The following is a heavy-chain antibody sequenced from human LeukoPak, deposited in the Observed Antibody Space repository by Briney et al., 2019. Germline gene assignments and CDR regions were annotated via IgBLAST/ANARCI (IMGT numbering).Heavy chain of an antibody. D-gene: IGHD6-13*01. CDR1: GAFISSSSYW. CDR2: IYYSGST. Sequence: SETLSLTWAVSGAFISSSSYWWRWLRQHPGKGLEWIGIIYYSGSTYYNSSIKSRVTISVDTTKNQFSLKLSSVTAADTAVYYCATHWVGSSWPLSCYYYYYMDVWGKGTTVTVSS. V-gene: IGHV4-31*11. J-gene: IGHJ6*03. CDR3: ATHWVGSSWPLSCYYYYYMDV.